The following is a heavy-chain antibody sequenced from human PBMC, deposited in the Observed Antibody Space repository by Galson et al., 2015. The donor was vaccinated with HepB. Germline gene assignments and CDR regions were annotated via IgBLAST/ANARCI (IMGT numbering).Heavy chain of an antibody. CDR2: IGSNLDGGKQ. CDR3: TTVDLSFGYGDEVD. D-gene: IGHD4-17*01. CDR1: GFTFTNAW. Sequence: SLRLSCAASGFTFTNAWMSWVRQAPGKGLEWVGRIGSNLDGGKQDYAAPVKGRFIISRDDSKNTLFLQMNRLKTEETAMYFCTTVDLSFGYGDEVDWGQGTLVTVSS. V-gene: IGHV3-15*04. J-gene: IGHJ4*02.